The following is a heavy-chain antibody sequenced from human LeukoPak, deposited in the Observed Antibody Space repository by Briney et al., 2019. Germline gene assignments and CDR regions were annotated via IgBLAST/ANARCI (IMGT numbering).Heavy chain of an antibody. CDR2: IYYSGST. Sequence: SETLSLTCTVSGGSISSHYWSWIRQPPGKGLEWIGYIYYSGSTNYNPSLKSRVTISVDTSKNQFSLKLSSVTAADTAVYYCARGKGRGRSHLELWGQGTLVTVSS. CDR3: ARGKGRGRSHLEL. V-gene: IGHV4-59*11. D-gene: IGHD3-16*01. CDR1: GGSISSHY. J-gene: IGHJ4*02.